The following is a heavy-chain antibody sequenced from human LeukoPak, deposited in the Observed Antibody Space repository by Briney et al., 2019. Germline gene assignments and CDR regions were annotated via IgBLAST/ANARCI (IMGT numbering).Heavy chain of an antibody. CDR2: MNPNSGNT. CDR1: GYTFTSYD. Sequence: ASVKVSCKASGYTFTSYDINWVRQATGRGLEWMGWMNPNSGNTGYAQKFQGRVTMTRNTSISTAYMELSSLRSEDTAVYYCARVRYCSSTSCYGNDYYYYMDVWGKGTTVTISS. J-gene: IGHJ6*03. D-gene: IGHD2-2*01. CDR3: ARVRYCSSTSCYGNDYYYYMDV. V-gene: IGHV1-8*01.